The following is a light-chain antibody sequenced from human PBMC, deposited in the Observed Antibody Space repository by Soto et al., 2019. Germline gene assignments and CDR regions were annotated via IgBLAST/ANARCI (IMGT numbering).Light chain of an antibody. Sequence: LTQPASVSGSPGQSITISCTGTSSDVGSYNLVSRYQQHPGKAPKLMIYEGSKRPSGFSNRFSGSKSGNTASLTISGLQAEDEADYYCCSYAGSSTFYVFGTGTKVTVL. J-gene: IGLJ1*01. CDR1: SSDVGSYNL. CDR3: CSYAGSSTFYV. V-gene: IGLV2-23*03. CDR2: EGS.